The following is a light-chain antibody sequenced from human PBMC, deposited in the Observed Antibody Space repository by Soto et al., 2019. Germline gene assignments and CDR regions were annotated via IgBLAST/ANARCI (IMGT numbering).Light chain of an antibody. CDR1: ERGVSS. J-gene: IGKJ5*01. Sequence: ETVMTKSPVTLSVSPGDAATLSCRASERGVSSLSWYHQKPGHAPRLLIYGASTRATGIPARFSGSGSGTEFTLTICSLQSENFAVYYSQQYNNWPTFRQGTRLEI. V-gene: IGKV3-15*01. CDR3: QQYNNWPT. CDR2: GAS.